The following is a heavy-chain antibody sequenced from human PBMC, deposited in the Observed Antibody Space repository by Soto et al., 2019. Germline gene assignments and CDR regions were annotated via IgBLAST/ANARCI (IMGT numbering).Heavy chain of an antibody. CDR2: ISYDGSNK. CDR1: GSTFSSCG. Sequence: PVGSLRLSCAASGSTFSSCGMHWVRQAPGKGLEWVAVISYDGSNKYYADSVKGRFTISRDNSKNTLYLQMNSLRAEDTAVYYCAKPPVLYYYYYGMDVWGQGTTVTVSS. CDR3: AKPPVLYYYYYGMDV. V-gene: IGHV3-30*18. J-gene: IGHJ6*02. D-gene: IGHD2-8*02.